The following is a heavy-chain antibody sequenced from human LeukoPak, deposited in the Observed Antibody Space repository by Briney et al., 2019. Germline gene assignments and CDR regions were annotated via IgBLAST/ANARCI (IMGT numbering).Heavy chain of an antibody. CDR1: GYTFTNYS. CDR2: IIGYNGDT. CDR3: ARQRAVVVPGSIPRYYYYGLDV. Sequence: ASVKVSCKASGYTFTNYSVTWVRQAPGQGLEWMGWIIGYNGDTNYAQRLQGRVTMTTDTSATTACMEMKSLTSDDTAVYYCARQRAVVVPGSIPRYYYYGLDVWGQGTTVTVSS. D-gene: IGHD2-2*01. V-gene: IGHV1-18*01. J-gene: IGHJ6*02.